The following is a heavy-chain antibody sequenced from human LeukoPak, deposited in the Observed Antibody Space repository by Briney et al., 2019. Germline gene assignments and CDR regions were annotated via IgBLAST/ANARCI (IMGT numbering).Heavy chain of an antibody. V-gene: IGHV3-53*01. CDR3: ARGSGGYDPFDP. J-gene: IGHJ5*02. CDR1: GFTVSSNY. D-gene: IGHD5-12*01. Sequence: TGGSLRLSCAASGFTVSSNYMSWVRQAPGKGLEWVSVIYSDGSTYYADSVKGRFTISRDNSKNTLYLQMNSLRAEDTAVYYCARGSGGYDPFDPWGQGTLVTVSS. CDR2: IYSDGST.